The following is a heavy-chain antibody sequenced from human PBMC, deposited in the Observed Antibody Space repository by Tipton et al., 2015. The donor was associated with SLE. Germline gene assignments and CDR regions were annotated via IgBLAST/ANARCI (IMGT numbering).Heavy chain of an antibody. CDR2: IYYSGST. CDR1: GGSISSYY. J-gene: IGHJ4*02. V-gene: IGHV4-59*01. D-gene: IGHD3-22*01. Sequence: TLSLTCTVSGGSISSYYWSWIRQPPGKGLEGFGYIYYSGSTNYNPSLKCRVTISVDTSKNQFSLKLSSVTAADTAVYYCAREKSKEPRMHYYDSSGGFDYWGQGTLATVSS. CDR3: AREKSKEPRMHYYDSSGGFDY.